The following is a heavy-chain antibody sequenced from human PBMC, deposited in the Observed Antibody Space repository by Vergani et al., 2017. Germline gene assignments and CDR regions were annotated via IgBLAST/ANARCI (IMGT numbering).Heavy chain of an antibody. CDR1: GYTFTSYN. Sequence: QVQLVQSGAEVKKPGASVKVSCKASGYTFTSYNMHWLRQTPGQGLEWMGIINPSGGSTSYAQKFQGRVTMTRDTSTSTVYMELSSLRSEDTAVYFCARAAVAGDFDYWGQGTLVTVSS. CDR2: INPSGGST. J-gene: IGHJ4*02. V-gene: IGHV1-46*01. CDR3: ARAAVAGDFDY. D-gene: IGHD6-19*01.